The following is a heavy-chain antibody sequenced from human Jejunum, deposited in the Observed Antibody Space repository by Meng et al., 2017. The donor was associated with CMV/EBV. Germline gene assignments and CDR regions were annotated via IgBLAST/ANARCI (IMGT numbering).Heavy chain of an antibody. CDR1: GDPIRSDIW. J-gene: IGHJ4*02. CDR2: VYHRGDT. V-gene: IGHV4-4*02. D-gene: IGHD1-7*01. Sequence: LQESGPGLVKPSGTLPLTCTGSGDPIRSDIWWSWVRQPPGKGLEWIGEVYHRGDTNYNPSLKSRVDISVDKSKNQFYLSLFSVTAADTAVYYCGRDQGRELINHWGQGTLVTVS. CDR3: GRDQGRELINH.